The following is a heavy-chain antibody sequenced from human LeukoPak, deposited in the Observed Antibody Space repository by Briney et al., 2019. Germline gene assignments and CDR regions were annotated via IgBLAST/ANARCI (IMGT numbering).Heavy chain of an antibody. V-gene: IGHV1-18*01. CDR3: ARDVSRGYMDY. Sequence: GASVKVSCKASGYSFSDYGVTWVRQAPEQGLEWMGWISVSSGTTTYAENFQGRVTLTTDASTTTAYMEVTSLTSDDTAVYYCARDVSRGYMDYWGHGTLVTVAS. CDR2: ISVSSGTT. J-gene: IGHJ4*01. CDR1: GYSFSDYG.